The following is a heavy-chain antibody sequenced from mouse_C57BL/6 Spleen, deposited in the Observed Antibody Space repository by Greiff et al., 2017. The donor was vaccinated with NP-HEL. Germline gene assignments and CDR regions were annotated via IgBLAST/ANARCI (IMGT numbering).Heavy chain of an antibody. CDR3: ARPIYYDYDGLGV. Sequence: QVHVKQSGAELAKPGASVKLSCKASGYTFTSYWMHWVKQRPGQGLEWIGYINPSSGYTKYNQKFKDKATLTADKSSSTAYMQLSSLTYEDSAVYYCARPIYYDYDGLGVWGTGTTVTVSS. J-gene: IGHJ1*03. CDR1: GYTFTSYW. CDR2: INPSSGYT. V-gene: IGHV1-7*01. D-gene: IGHD2-4*01.